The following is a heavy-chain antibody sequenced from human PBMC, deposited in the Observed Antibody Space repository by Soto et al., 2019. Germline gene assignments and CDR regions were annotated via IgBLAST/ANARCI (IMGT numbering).Heavy chain of an antibody. CDR1: GGTFSSYT. CDR3: ARGGNPPYNWFDP. V-gene: IGHV1-69*02. Sequence: QVQLVQSGAEVKKPGSSVKVSCKASGGTFSSYTISWVRQAPGQGLEWMGRIIPILGIANYAQKFQGRVTITADKSTSTAYMELSSLRSEDTAVYYCARGGNPPYNWFDPWGQGTLVTVSS. D-gene: IGHD2-15*01. J-gene: IGHJ5*02. CDR2: IIPILGIA.